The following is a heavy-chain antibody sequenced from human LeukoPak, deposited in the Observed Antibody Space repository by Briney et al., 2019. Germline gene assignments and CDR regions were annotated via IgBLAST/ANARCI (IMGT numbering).Heavy chain of an antibody. Sequence: GVTLRLSCAASGFTFSSYAMSWVRQAPGKGLEWVSAISGSGGSTYYADSVKGRFSISRDNSKNTLYLQMNSLRAEDTAVYYCAKDLGSYDSSGYYYLGIVIWFDPWGQGTLVTVS. CDR1: GFTFSSYA. J-gene: IGHJ5*02. D-gene: IGHD3-22*01. CDR2: ISGSGGST. CDR3: AKDLGSYDSSGYYYLGIVIWFDP. V-gene: IGHV3-23*01.